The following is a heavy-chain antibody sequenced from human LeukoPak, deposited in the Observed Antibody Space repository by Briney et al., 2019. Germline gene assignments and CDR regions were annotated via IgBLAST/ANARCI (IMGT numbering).Heavy chain of an antibody. D-gene: IGHD1-7*01. CDR2: ISFDGNSK. Sequence: PGGSLRLSCAASGFTFSSHGMHWVRQAPGKGLEWVAAISFDGNSKWYADSVKGRFTISRDNSKNTLYLQLNSLRPEDTAVYYCARDGELHSAFDIWGQGTMVTVSS. J-gene: IGHJ3*02. V-gene: IGHV3-30-3*01. CDR3: ARDGELHSAFDI. CDR1: GFTFSSHG.